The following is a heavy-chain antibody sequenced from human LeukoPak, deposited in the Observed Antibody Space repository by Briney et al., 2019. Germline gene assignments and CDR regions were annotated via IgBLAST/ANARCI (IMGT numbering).Heavy chain of an antibody. CDR3: AKDHPTPLIAAAGPVDY. CDR1: GFTFISYA. J-gene: IGHJ4*02. V-gene: IGHV3-23*01. CDR2: ISGSGGST. Sequence: GGSLRLSCAASGFTFISYAMSWVRQAPGKVLELVSAISGSGGSTYYAGSGKGRCTISRDNSENTLYLQLNSLRAENMSVYYIAKDHPTPLIAAAGPVDYWGQGTLVTVSS. D-gene: IGHD6-13*01.